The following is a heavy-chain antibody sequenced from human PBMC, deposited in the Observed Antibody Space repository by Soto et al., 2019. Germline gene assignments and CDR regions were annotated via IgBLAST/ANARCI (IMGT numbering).Heavy chain of an antibody. CDR3: ARVVRFFGGHAGY. CDR2: MNTNTGNT. Sequence: ASVKVSCKASGGTFSRYAISWVRQAPGQGLEWMGWMNTNTGNTGYAQKFQGRVTMTGDTSISTAYMELRRLRSEDTAVYYCARVVRFFGGHAGYWGQGTLVTVSS. J-gene: IGHJ4*02. V-gene: IGHV1-8*01. D-gene: IGHD3-3*01. CDR1: GGTFSRYA.